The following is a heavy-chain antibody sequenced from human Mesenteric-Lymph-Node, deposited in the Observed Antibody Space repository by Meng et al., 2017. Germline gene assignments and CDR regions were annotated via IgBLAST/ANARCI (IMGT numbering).Heavy chain of an antibody. CDR2: ITSDGSGA. CDR3: ASTPLATPSCLTK. CDR1: GLTVSTSW. D-gene: IGHD3-9*01. V-gene: IGHV3-74*01. J-gene: IGHJ4*02. Sequence: LVEDRWGLVQPGGSLRLSCADSGLTVSTSWMHWVRQAPGKGLVWVSRITSDGSGANYADSVKGRFTISRDNAKNTLYLHMSSLRAEDTAVYYCASTPLATPSCLTKWGQGTLVTVSS.